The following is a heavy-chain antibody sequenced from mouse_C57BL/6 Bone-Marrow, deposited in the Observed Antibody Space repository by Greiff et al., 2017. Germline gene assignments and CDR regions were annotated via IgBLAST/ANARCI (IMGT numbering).Heavy chain of an antibody. CDR2: ISGGGGNT. D-gene: IGHD1-1*01. J-gene: IGHJ1*03. Sequence: EVKLMESGGGLVKPGGSLKLSCAASGFTFSSYTMSWVRQTPEKRLQWVAAISGGGGNTYYPDNVKGRFTISRDNDKNILYLQMSSLRSEDTALYYCSRQVTTVLATKYFDVWGTGTTVTVSS. CDR3: SRQVTTVLATKYFDV. V-gene: IGHV5-9*01. CDR1: GFTFSSYT.